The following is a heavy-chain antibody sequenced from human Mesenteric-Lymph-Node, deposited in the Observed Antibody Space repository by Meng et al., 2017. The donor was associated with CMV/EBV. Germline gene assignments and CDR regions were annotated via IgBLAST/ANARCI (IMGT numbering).Heavy chain of an antibody. CDR1: GFTFSSYA. J-gene: IGHJ4*02. V-gene: IGHV3-23*03. CDR2: IYSGGSST. D-gene: IGHD3-3*01. CDR3: ARTSVEGTSYITIFGVVIIYFDY. Sequence: ETLSLTCAASGFTFSSYAMSWVRQAPGKGLEWVSVIYSGGSSTYYADSVKGRFTISRDNSKNTLYLQMNSLRAEDTAVYYCARTSVEGTSYITIFGVVIIYFDYWGQGTLVTVSS.